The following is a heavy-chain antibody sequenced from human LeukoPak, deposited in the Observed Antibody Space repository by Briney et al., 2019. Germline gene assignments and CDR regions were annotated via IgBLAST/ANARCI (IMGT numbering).Heavy chain of an antibody. CDR1: GFTFSGSP. CDR3: TQSNY. CDR2: IRSKADNYAT. J-gene: IGHJ4*02. Sequence: GGSLRLSCAASGFTFSGSPILWVRQASGKGLEWVGRIRSKADNYATAYAASVQGRCTISRDDSKSTAYLQLNSLKTEDTAVYYCTQSNYWGQGALVTVSS. V-gene: IGHV3-73*01.